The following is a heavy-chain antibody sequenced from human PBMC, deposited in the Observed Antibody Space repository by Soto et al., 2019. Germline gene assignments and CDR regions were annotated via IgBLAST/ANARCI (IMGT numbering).Heavy chain of an antibody. CDR2: IYPSWAT. CDR1: GASISTEGYT. V-gene: IGHV4-30-2*01. Sequence: TLSLTCAVSGASISTEGYTWSWIRQPPVKGLEWIAYIYPSWATHYNPSLKSRVTISLDASRNRFSLSMGSVNAADTAVYYCARATLRAVLNLEVWGQGTTVTFSS. CDR3: ARATLRAVLNLEV. J-gene: IGHJ6*02.